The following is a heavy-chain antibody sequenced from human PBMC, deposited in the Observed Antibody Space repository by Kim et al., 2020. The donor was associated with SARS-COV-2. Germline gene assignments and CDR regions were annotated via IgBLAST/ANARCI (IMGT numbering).Heavy chain of an antibody. CDR1: GYTFTSYG. D-gene: IGHD3-22*01. V-gene: IGHV1-18*01. CDR2: ISAYNGNT. Sequence: ASVKVSCKASGYTFTSYGISWVRQAPGQGLEWMGWISAYNGNTNYAQKLQGRVTMTTDTSTSTAYMELRSLRSDDTAVYYCARVGYYYDSSGYYSYAFDIWGQGTMVTVSS. CDR3: ARVGYYYDSSGYYSYAFDI. J-gene: IGHJ3*02.